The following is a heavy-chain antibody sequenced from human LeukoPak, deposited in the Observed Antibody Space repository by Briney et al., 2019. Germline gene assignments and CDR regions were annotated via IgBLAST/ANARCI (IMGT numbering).Heavy chain of an antibody. Sequence: SETLSLTCTVSGYSISSGYYWGWIRQPPGKGLEWIGSVYYSGITYYNPSLKSRVSISVDTSKNQFSLKLNSVTAADTAVYYCAKTRPTERAFDIWGQGTVVTVSS. CDR1: GYSISSGYY. CDR2: VYYSGIT. CDR3: AKTRPTERAFDI. J-gene: IGHJ3*02. D-gene: IGHD1-14*01. V-gene: IGHV4-38-2*02.